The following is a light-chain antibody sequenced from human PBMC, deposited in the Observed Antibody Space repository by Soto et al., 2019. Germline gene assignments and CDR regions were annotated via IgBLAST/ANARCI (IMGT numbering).Light chain of an antibody. CDR3: QQYNNWPPIT. CDR2: AAS. Sequence: EIVMTQSPATLSVSPGGRATLACRASQSVSSNLAWYQQKPGQAPRLLIYAASTRATGIPARFSGSGSGTEFTLTISSLQSEDLAVYYCQQYNNWPPITFGQGTRLEI. J-gene: IGKJ5*01. CDR1: QSVSSN. V-gene: IGKV3-15*01.